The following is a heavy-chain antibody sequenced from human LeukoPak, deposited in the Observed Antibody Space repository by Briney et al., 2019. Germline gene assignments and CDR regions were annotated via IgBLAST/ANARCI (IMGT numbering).Heavy chain of an antibody. Sequence: SETLSLTCTVSGDSISTYYWSWIRQPPGKELERIGYIYFSGTTKYSPSLKSRVTISVDTSKDQFSLSLSSVTAADTAVYYCARHGPLYDIWSAQFYFDSWGQGTLVTVSS. CDR3: ARHGPLYDIWSAQFYFDS. J-gene: IGHJ4*02. CDR2: IYFSGTT. D-gene: IGHD3-3*01. V-gene: IGHV4-59*08. CDR1: GDSISTYY.